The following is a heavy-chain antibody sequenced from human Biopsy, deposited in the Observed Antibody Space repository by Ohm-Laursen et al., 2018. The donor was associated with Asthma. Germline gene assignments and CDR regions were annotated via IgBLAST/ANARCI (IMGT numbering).Heavy chain of an antibody. CDR1: GFTFSSYA. D-gene: IGHD3-3*01. CDR2: ISGSGGST. Sequence: SLRLSCSASGFTFSSYAMSWVRQAPGKGLEWVSAISGSGGSTYYADSVKGRFTISRDNSKNTLYLQMNSLRAEDTAVYYCASQSSGPDFWSGYYYFDYGGKGTLVPVSS. J-gene: IGHJ4*02. V-gene: IGHV3-23*01. CDR3: ASQSSGPDFWSGYYYFDY.